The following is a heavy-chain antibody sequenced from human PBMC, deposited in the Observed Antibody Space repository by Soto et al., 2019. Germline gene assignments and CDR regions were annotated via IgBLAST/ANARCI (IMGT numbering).Heavy chain of an antibody. CDR1: GFTFSNAW. V-gene: IGHV3-15*07. Sequence: EVQLVESGGGLVKPGGSLRLSCAASGFTFSNAWMNWVRQAPGKGLEWVGRIKSKTDGGTTDHAAPVKGRFTISRDDSKNTLYLQMNSLKTEDTAVYYCTTDPPGGCSSTSCYGRYFDYWGQGTLVTVSS. D-gene: IGHD2-2*01. CDR2: IKSKTDGGTT. CDR3: TTDPPGGCSSTSCYGRYFDY. J-gene: IGHJ4*02.